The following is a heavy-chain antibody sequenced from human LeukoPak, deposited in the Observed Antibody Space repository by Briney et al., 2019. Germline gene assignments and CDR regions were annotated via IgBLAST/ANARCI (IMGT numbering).Heavy chain of an antibody. J-gene: IGHJ4*02. CDR3: ARIHGYPYYFDY. CDR2: IIPIFGTA. D-gene: IGHD6-13*01. Sequence: GASVKVSCKASGYTFSSYAISWVRQAPGQGLEWMGGIIPIFGTANYAQKFQGRVTITTDESTCTAYMELSSLRSEDTAVYYCARIHGYPYYFDYWGQGTLVTVSS. CDR1: GYTFSSYA. V-gene: IGHV1-69*05.